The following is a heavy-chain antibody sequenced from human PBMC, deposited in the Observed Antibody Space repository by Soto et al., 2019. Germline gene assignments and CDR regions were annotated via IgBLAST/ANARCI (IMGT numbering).Heavy chain of an antibody. D-gene: IGHD5-18*01. J-gene: IGHJ4*02. CDR1: GGSFSGYY. CDR2: INHRGST. V-gene: IGHV4-34*01. CDR3: ARVPLPIQLWRRYYFDY. Sequence: QVQLQQWGAGLLKPSETLSLTCAVYGGSFSGYYWSWIRQPPGKGLEWIGEINHRGSTNYNPSLKSRVTISVDTSKKQFSLTLSSMTAAATAVYYCARVPLPIQLWRRYYFDYWGQGTLVTVSS.